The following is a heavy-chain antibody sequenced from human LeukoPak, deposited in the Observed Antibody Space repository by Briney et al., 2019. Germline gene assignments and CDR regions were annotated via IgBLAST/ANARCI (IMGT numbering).Heavy chain of an antibody. Sequence: SETLSLTCAVSGGSISSYYWSWNRQPPGQGLEWIGYIYYSGSTNYNPSLKSRVTISVDTSKNQFSLKLSSVTAADTAVYYCARDSDSSSWQFDYWGQGTLVTVSS. CDR3: ARDSDSSSWQFDY. D-gene: IGHD6-13*01. V-gene: IGHV4-59*01. CDR2: IYYSGST. CDR1: GGSISSYY. J-gene: IGHJ4*02.